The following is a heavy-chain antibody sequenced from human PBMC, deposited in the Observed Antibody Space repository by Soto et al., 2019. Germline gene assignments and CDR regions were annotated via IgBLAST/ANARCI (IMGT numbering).Heavy chain of an antibody. CDR2: INGSGGST. Sequence: GGSLRLSCAASGFTFSSYAMSWVRQAPGKGLEWVSAINGSGGSTYYADSVKGRFTISRDNSKNTLYLQMNSLRAEDTAVYYCAKDQPPIVVVTIGAFDIWGQGTMVTVSS. CDR1: GFTFSSYA. V-gene: IGHV3-23*01. J-gene: IGHJ3*02. D-gene: IGHD3-22*01. CDR3: AKDQPPIVVVTIGAFDI.